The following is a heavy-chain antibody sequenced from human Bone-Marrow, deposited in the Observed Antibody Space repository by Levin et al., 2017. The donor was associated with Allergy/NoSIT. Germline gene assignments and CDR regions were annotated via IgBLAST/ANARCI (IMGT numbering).Heavy chain of an antibody. CDR2: ISSSSSYI. V-gene: IGHV3-21*01. J-gene: IGHJ6*02. CDR3: ARVSLSESYDFWSGYYVHPPYGMDV. D-gene: IGHD3-3*01. Sequence: PGGSLRLSCAASGFTFSSYSMNWVRQAPGKGLEWVSSISSSSSYIYYADSVKGRFTISRDNAKNSLYLQMNSLRAEDTAVYYCARVSLSESYDFWSGYYVHPPYGMDVWGQGTTVTVSS. CDR1: GFTFSSYS.